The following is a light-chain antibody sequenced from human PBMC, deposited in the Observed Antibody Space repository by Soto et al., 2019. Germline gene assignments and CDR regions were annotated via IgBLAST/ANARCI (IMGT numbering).Light chain of an antibody. J-gene: IGLJ3*02. V-gene: IGLV2-14*01. CDR3: RSYTTAHTRWV. Sequence: QSALTQPASVSGSPGQSITISCTGTSSDVGAYDYVSWYQQNPGKAPKLIISEFSDRPSGVSNRFSGSKSGNTASLTISGLQAEDEADYFCRSYTTAHTRWVFGGGTKLTVL. CDR1: SSDVGAYDY. CDR2: EFS.